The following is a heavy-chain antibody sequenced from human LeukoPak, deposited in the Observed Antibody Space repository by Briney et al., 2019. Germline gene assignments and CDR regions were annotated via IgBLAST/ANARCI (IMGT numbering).Heavy chain of an antibody. J-gene: IGHJ3*02. CDR2: IYYRGST. CDR1: GGLICSYY. D-gene: IGHD3-16*01. Sequence: ASQTLSLTCTVSGGLICSYYWRWMRQPPGEGREWIGYIYYRGSTNYNPSLKSRVTISVDTSKNQFSLKLSSVTAADTAVYYCARVGVPGAFDIWGQGTMVTVSS. CDR3: ARVGVPGAFDI. V-gene: IGHV4-59*13.